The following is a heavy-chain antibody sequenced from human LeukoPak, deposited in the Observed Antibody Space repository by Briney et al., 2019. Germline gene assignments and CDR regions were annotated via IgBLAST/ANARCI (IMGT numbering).Heavy chain of an antibody. CDR1: GFSITSAYY. CDR2: FYHSGAT. Sequence: PSETLSLTCTVSGFSITSAYYWGWIRQAPGKGLEWIGSFYHSGATYYNPSLKSRVTIFVDASKNQVSLKLTSVTAADTAVYYCAREGNFYDRNGYLWGQGTQVTVSS. D-gene: IGHD3-22*01. V-gene: IGHV4-38-2*02. J-gene: IGHJ4*02. CDR3: AREGNFYDRNGYL.